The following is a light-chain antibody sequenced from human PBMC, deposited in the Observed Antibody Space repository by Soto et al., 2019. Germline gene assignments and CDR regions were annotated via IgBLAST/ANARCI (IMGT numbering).Light chain of an antibody. J-gene: IGKJ1*01. V-gene: IGKV3D-15*01. CDR1: ESVSNN. CDR3: QHYNSYSEA. CDR2: GAS. Sequence: EILMTQSPATLSVSPGERATLSCRATESVSNNLAWYQQKPRQAPRLLIYGASGRPGGIPDRFSGSGSGTDFTLTISRLEPDDFATYYCQHYNSYSEAFGQGTKVDI.